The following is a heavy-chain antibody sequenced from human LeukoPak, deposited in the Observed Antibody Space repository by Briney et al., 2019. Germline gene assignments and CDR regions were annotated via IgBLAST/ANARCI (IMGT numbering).Heavy chain of an antibody. D-gene: IGHD3-22*01. V-gene: IGHV3-23*01. CDR3: AKRGVVIRVILVGFHKEAYYFDS. Sequence: SLRLSCAVAGITLSNNGMSWVRQVQGKGMEWDGGISTSGGRTKHADSVQGRFTISRDNPKNTLYLHMNSLRAEDTAVYFCAKRGVVIRVILVGFHKEAYYFDSWGQGALVTVCS. J-gene: IGHJ4*02. CDR2: ISTSGGRT. CDR1: GITLSNNG.